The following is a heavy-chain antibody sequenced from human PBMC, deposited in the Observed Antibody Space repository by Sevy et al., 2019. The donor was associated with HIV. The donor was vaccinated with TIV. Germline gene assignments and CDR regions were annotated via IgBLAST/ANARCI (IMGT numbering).Heavy chain of an antibody. J-gene: IGHJ4*02. CDR2: TSYSGTT. V-gene: IGHV4-59*12. CDR1: GDSINNYY. Sequence: SETLSLTCSVSGDSINNYYWSWIRQPPGKGLEWIGYTSYSGTTNYSPSLKSRVDISVDTSMHHFSLKINSVTAADTAVYYCARLRWDVVDAPGATPGCYFDSWAREFWSPSPQ. D-gene: IGHD2-2*02. CDR3: ARLRWDVVDAPGATPGCYFDS.